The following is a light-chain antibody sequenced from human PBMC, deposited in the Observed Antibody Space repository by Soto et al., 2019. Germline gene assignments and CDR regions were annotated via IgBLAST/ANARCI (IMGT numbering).Light chain of an antibody. Sequence: QSALTQPASVSGSPGQSITISCTGTSSDVGGYNYVSWFQQHPGKAPKLKIYEVSNRPSGVSNRFSGSKSGYTASLTISELQAEEEADYYCTSFTSSNTWVFGGGTKVTVL. CDR2: EVS. J-gene: IGLJ3*02. V-gene: IGLV2-14*03. CDR1: SSDVGGYNY. CDR3: TSFTSSNTWV.